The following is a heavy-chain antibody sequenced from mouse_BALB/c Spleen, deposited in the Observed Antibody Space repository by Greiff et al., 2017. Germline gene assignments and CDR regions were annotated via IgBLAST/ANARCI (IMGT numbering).Heavy chain of an antibody. D-gene: IGHD2-2*01. CDR1: GYSITSDYA. CDR3: ARSRDGYADY. V-gene: IGHV3-2*02. Sequence: EVKLVESGPGLVKPSQSLSLTCTVTGYSITSDYAWNWIRQFPGNKLEWMGYISYSGSTSYNPSLKSRISITRDTSKNQFFLQLNSVTTEDTATYYCARSRDGYADYWGQGTLVTVSA. J-gene: IGHJ3*01. CDR2: ISYSGST.